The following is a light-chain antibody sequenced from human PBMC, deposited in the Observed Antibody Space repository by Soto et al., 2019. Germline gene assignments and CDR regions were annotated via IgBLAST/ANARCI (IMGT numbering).Light chain of an antibody. CDR2: GAS. J-gene: IGKJ4*01. Sequence: IVMTQSPPTLPVSPGEEATLACRASQSLRSNLAWYQQKPGQAPRLLIYGASTRATGIPARFSGSGSGTEFTLTISSLQPDDLATYYCQQYNTFLTFGGGTKVDIK. V-gene: IGKV3-15*01. CDR3: QQYNTFLT. CDR1: QSLRSN.